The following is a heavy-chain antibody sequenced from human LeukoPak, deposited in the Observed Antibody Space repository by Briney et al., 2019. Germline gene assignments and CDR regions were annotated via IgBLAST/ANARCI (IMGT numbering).Heavy chain of an antibody. CDR2: ISYDGSNK. Sequence: GGSLRLSCAASGFTFSSYGMSWVRQAPGKGLEWVAVISYDGSNKYYADSVKGRFTISRDNSKNTLYLQMNSLRAEDTAVYYCAKDRGAGSSGCSYWGQGTLVTVSS. CDR3: AKDRGAGSSGCSY. D-gene: IGHD6-19*01. CDR1: GFTFSSYG. J-gene: IGHJ4*02. V-gene: IGHV3-30*18.